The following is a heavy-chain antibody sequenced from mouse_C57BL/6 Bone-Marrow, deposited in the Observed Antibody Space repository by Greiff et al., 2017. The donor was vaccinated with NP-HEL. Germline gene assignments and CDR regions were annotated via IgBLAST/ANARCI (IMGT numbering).Heavy chain of an antibody. CDR3: ARGRLLRRFAY. V-gene: IGHV1-64*01. CDR1: GYTFTSYW. J-gene: IGHJ3*01. D-gene: IGHD1-1*01. Sequence: QVQLQQPGAELVKPGASVKLSCKASGYTFTSYWMHWVKQRPGQGLEWIGMIDPNSGSTNYNEKFKSKATLTVDKSSSTAYMQLSSLTSEVSAVYYCARGRLLRRFAYWGQGTLVTVSA. CDR2: IDPNSGST.